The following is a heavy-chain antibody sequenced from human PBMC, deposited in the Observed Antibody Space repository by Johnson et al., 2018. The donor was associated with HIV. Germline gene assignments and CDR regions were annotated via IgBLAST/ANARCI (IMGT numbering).Heavy chain of an antibody. V-gene: IGHV3-30*04. CDR3: AKRSGSYAFDI. J-gene: IGHJ3*02. D-gene: IGHD3-22*01. CDR2: ISYDGSDK. CDR1: GFTFSSYA. Sequence: QVQLVESGGGVVQPGRSLRLSCAASGFTFSSYAMHWVRQAPAKGLEWVAAISYDGSDKYHAYSVKGRFTISRDSSKNTLYLEMNSLRAEDTAVYYCAKRSGSYAFDIWGQGTMVTVSS.